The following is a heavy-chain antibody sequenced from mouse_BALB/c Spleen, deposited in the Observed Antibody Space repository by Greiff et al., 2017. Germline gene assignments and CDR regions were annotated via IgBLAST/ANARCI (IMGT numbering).Heavy chain of an antibody. V-gene: IGHV3-2*02. CDR2: ISYSGST. Sequence: EVKLQESGPGLVKPSQSLSLTCTVTGYSITSDYAWNWIRQFPGNKLEWMGYISYSGSTSYNPSLKSRISITRDTSKNQFFLQLNSVTTEDTATYYCARGSNYGFYFDYWGQGTTLTVSS. CDR3: ARGSNYGFYFDY. CDR1: GYSITSDYA. D-gene: IGHD1-2*01. J-gene: IGHJ2*01.